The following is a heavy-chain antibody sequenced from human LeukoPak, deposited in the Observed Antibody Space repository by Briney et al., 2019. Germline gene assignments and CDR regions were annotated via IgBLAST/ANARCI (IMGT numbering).Heavy chain of an antibody. CDR1: GYTFTGYY. V-gene: IGHV1-2*02. CDR3: ARRGSRIDAFDI. D-gene: IGHD2-15*01. CDR2: ISPSSGGT. J-gene: IGHJ3*02. Sequence: ASVKVSCKTSGYTFTGYYMHWVRQAPGQGLEWMGWISPSSGGTNYAQKFQGRVTMTRDTSSSTAYMELSRLRSDDTAVYYCARRGSRIDAFDIWGQGTMVTVSP.